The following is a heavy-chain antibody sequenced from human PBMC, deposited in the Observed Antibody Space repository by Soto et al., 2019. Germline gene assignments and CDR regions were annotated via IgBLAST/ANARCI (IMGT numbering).Heavy chain of an antibody. CDR3: ARLGLAATYSYGMDV. CDR1: GYSFMSYW. CDR2: ISPSDSNI. D-gene: IGHD2-15*01. J-gene: IGHJ6*02. V-gene: IGHV5-10-1*01. Sequence: GESLKISCXGSGYSFMSYWISWVRQMPGRGLEWMGRISPSDSNIDYSPSFQGHVTISADMSTSTAYLKWSSLRASDTAIYYCARLGLAATYSYGMDVWGQGTTVTVSS.